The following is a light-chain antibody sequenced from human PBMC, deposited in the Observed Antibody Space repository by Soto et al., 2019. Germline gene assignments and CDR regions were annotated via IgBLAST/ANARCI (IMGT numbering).Light chain of an antibody. CDR1: QGISSY. CDR2: AAS. CDR3: QQLNSYPPV. V-gene: IGKV1-9*01. J-gene: IGKJ3*01. Sequence: DIQLTQSPSFLSASVGDRVTITCRASQGISSYLAWYQQKPGKAPKLLIYAASTLQSGVPSRFSGSGSGTEFTLTISSLQPEDFATYYCQQLNSYPPVFGPGTKVDT.